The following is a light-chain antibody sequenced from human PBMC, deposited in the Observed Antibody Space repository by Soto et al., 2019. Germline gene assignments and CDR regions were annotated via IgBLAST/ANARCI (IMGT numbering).Light chain of an antibody. V-gene: IGKV3-20*01. Sequence: EIVLTQSPGTLSFSPGERATLTCRASQSVSSSYLAWFQQKPGQAPRLLIYGASSRATGIPDRFSGSGSGTDFTLAISRLEPEDFALYYCQQYGSSPYTFGQGTKVDIK. CDR2: GAS. J-gene: IGKJ2*01. CDR1: QSVSSSY. CDR3: QQYGSSPYT.